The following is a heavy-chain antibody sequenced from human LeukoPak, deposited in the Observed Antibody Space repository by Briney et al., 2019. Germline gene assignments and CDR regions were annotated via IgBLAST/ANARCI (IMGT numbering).Heavy chain of an antibody. CDR2: IKQDGSEK. CDR3: ARETSALYYYYYMDV. CDR1: GFTFSSYW. J-gene: IGHJ6*03. V-gene: IGHV3-7*01. Sequence: GGSLRLSCAASGFTFSSYWMSWVRQAPGKGLEWVANIKQDGSEKYYVDSVKGRFTISRDNAKNSLYLQMNSPRAEDTAVYYCARETSALYYYYYMDVWGKGTTVTVSS.